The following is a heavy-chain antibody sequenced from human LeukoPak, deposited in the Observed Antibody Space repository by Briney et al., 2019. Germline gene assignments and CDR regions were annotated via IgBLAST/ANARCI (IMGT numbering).Heavy chain of an antibody. CDR3: ARRGGSGRAFDY. J-gene: IGHJ4*02. Sequence: PSETLSLTCSVSGASISGGIYYWGWIRQPPGKGLEWIGSIYYTGSTYDNPPLKSRVTISVDTSKNQFSLKLSSVTAADTAVYYCARRGGSGRAFDYWGQGTLVTVSS. V-gene: IGHV4-39*01. CDR1: GASISGGIYY. D-gene: IGHD1-26*01. CDR2: IYYTGST.